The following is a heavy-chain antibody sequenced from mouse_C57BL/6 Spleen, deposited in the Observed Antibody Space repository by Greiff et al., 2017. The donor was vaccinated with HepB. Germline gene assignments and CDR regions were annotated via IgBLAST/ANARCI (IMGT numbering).Heavy chain of an antibody. CDR1: GYAFSSSW. J-gene: IGHJ4*01. Sequence: VQLQESGPELVKPGASVKISCKAFGYAFSSSWLNWVKQRPGKGLEWIGRIYPGDGDTNYNGKFKGKATLTADKSSSTAYMQLSSLTSEDSAVYFCARRELGLAMDYWGQGTSVTVSS. V-gene: IGHV1-82*01. CDR3: ARRELGLAMDY. CDR2: IYPGDGDT. D-gene: IGHD4-1*01.